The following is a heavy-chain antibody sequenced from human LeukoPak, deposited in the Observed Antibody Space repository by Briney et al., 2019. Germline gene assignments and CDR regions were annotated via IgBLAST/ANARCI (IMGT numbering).Heavy chain of an antibody. D-gene: IGHD3-9*01. J-gene: IGHJ4*02. CDR2: IYYSGST. CDR3: ARARRILTGYYKGGPGKFDY. Sequence: ESSQTLSLTCTVSGGSISSGGYYWSWIRQHPGKGLEWIGYIYYSGSTYYNPSLKSRVTISVDTSKNQFSLKLSSVTAADTAVYYCARARRILTGYYKGGPGKFDYWGQGTLVTVSS. CDR1: GGSISSGGYY. V-gene: IGHV4-31*03.